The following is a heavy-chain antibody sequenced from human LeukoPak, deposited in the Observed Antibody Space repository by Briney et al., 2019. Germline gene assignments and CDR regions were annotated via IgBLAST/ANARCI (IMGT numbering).Heavy chain of an antibody. CDR1: GFTFSSYR. J-gene: IGHJ6*03. V-gene: IGHV3-48*01. Sequence: GGSLRLSCAASGFTFSSYRMNWVRQAPGKGLEWVSYISSSSSTIYYADSVKGRFTISRDNSKNTLYLQMNSLRAEDTAVYYCAKSLSGGGTTYYYYMDVWGKGTTVTISS. CDR3: AKSLSGGGTTYYYYMDV. D-gene: IGHD1-1*01. CDR2: ISSSSSTI.